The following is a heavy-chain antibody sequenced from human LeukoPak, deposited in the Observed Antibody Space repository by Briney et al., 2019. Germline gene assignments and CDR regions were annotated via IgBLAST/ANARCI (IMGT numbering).Heavy chain of an antibody. CDR3: AKYYDILTGYDNWFDP. Sequence: GGSLRLSCAASGFTFSSYAMSWVRQAPGKGLEWVSAISGSGGSTYYADSVKGRFTISRDNSKNTLYLQMNSLRAEDTAVYYRAKYYDILTGYDNWFDPWGQGTLVTVSS. J-gene: IGHJ5*02. CDR1: GFTFSSYA. CDR2: ISGSGGST. D-gene: IGHD3-9*01. V-gene: IGHV3-23*01.